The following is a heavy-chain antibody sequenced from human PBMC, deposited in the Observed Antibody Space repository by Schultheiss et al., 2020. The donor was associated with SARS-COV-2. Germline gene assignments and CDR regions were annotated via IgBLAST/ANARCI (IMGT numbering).Heavy chain of an antibody. Sequence: SETLSLTCAVYGGSFSGYYWSWIRQPPGKGLDWIGNIYHSGSTYYNPSLKSRVTISVDTSKNQFSLKLSSVTAADTAVYYCARDRNGYPDYWGQGTLVTVSS. CDR2: IYHSGST. CDR1: GGSFSGYY. D-gene: IGHD1-1*01. CDR3: ARDRNGYPDY. V-gene: IGHV4-34*01. J-gene: IGHJ4*02.